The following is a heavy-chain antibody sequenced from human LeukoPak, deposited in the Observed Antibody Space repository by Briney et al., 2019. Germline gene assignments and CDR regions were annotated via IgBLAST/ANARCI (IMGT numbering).Heavy chain of an antibody. J-gene: IGHJ3*02. CDR1: GFTFSSYS. CDR2: ISGSGGST. CDR3: AKVPTHAFDI. Sequence: GGSLRLSCAASGFTFSSYSMNWVRQAPGKGLEWVSAISGSGGSTYYADSVKGRFTISRDNSKNTLYLQMNSLRAEDTAVYYCAKVPTHAFDIWGQGTMVTVSS. D-gene: IGHD4-17*01. V-gene: IGHV3-23*01.